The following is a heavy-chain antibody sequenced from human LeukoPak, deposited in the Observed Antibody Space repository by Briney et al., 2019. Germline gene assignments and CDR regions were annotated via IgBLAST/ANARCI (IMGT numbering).Heavy chain of an antibody. CDR3: ARSSEIFGVVILFDY. J-gene: IGHJ4*02. D-gene: IGHD3-3*01. CDR1: GFTVSSNY. CDR2: MYSGGSI. V-gene: IGHV3-66*01. Sequence: GGSLRLSCAASGFTVSSNYMSWVRQAPGKGLEWVSVMYSGGSIYYADSVKGRFTISRDNSKNTLYLQMNSLRAEDTAVYYCARSSEIFGVVILFDYWGQGTLVTVSS.